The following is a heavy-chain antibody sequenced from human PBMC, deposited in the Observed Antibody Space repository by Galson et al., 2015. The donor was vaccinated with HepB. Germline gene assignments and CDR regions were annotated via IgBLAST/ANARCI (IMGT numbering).Heavy chain of an antibody. D-gene: IGHD6-19*01. V-gene: IGHV1-58*01. Sequence: SVKVSCKASGFTFTSSAVQWVRQARGQRLEWIGWIVVGSGNTNYAQKFQERVTITRDMSTSTAYMELSSLRSEDTAVYYCAAAAMNEGSGWVDALDIWGQGTMVTVSS. CDR1: GFTFTSSA. CDR3: AAAAMNEGSGWVDALDI. J-gene: IGHJ3*02. CDR2: IVVGSGNT.